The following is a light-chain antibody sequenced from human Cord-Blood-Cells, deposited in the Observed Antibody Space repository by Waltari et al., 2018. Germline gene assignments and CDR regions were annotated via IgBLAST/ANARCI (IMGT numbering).Light chain of an antibody. CDR2: DVS. J-gene: IGLJ3*02. V-gene: IGLV2-14*03. CDR3: SSYTSSSSWV. CDR1: SSDVGGYNY. Sequence: QSALTQPASVSGSPGQSITISCTGTSSDVGGYNYVSWYQQHPGKPPKLMIYDVSNRPSGGANRFSGYKSGNTASLTISGLQAEDEADYYCSSYTSSSSWVFGGGTKLTVL.